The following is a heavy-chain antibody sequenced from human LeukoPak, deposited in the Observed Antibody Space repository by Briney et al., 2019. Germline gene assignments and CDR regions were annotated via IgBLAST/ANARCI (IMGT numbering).Heavy chain of an antibody. V-gene: IGHV3-23*01. CDR3: AKDRVLRFLEWLRVEFDP. J-gene: IGHJ5*02. CDR1: GFTFSSYA. D-gene: IGHD3-3*01. Sequence: QSGGSLRLSCAASGFTFSSYAMSWVRQAPGKGLEWVSPISGSGGSTYYADSVKGRFTISRDNSKNTLYLQMNSLRAEDTAVYYCAKDRVLRFLEWLRVEFDPWGQGTLVTVSS. CDR2: ISGSGGST.